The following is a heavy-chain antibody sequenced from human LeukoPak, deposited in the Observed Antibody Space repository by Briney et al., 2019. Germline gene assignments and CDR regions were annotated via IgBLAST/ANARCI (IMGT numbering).Heavy chain of an antibody. CDR1: GFTFSNYG. D-gene: IGHD3-22*01. CDR3: ARAGAGDSSGYYYPD. CDR2: IWYDGSTK. Sequence: GGSLRLSCAASGFTFSNYGMHWVRQAPGKGLEWVAVIWYDGSTKYYTDSVKGRFTISRDNSRNTLYLQMNSLRVEDTAVYYCARAGAGDSSGYYYPDGGQATLATVSS. J-gene: IGHJ4*02. V-gene: IGHV3-33*01.